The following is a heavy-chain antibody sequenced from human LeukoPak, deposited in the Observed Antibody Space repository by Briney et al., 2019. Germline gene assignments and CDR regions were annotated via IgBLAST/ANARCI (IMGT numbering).Heavy chain of an antibody. CDR1: GGSISTYY. J-gene: IGHJ5*02. Sequence: SETLSLTCTVSGGSISTYYWGWIRQPPGKGLEWIGFIYYSGSTNYNPSLKSRVTISVDTSKNQFPLKLSSVTAADTAVYYCARGYYDSAVTFEPWGQGTLVTVSS. CDR2: IYYSGST. V-gene: IGHV4-59*01. CDR3: ARGYYDSAVTFEP. D-gene: IGHD3-22*01.